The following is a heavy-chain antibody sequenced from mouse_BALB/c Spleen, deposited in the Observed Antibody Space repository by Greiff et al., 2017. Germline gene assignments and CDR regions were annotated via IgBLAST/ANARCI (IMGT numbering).Heavy chain of an antibody. CDR1: GFTFSSYA. CDR3: ARDLSMGGYYAMDY. CDR2: ISSGGSYT. Sequence: EVKLMESGGGLVKPGGSLKLSCAASGFTFSSYAMSWVRQSPEKRLEWVAEISSGGSYTYYPDTVTGRFTISRDNAKNTLYLEMSSLRSEDTAMYYCARDLSMGGYYAMDYWGQGTSVTVSS. D-gene: IGHD2-10*02. V-gene: IGHV5-9-4*01. J-gene: IGHJ4*01.